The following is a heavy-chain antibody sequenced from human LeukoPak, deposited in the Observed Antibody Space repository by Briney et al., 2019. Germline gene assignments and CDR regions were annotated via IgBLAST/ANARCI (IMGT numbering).Heavy chain of an antibody. CDR3: ARGRRGYSYGRIFDY. CDR1: GGSFSGYY. D-gene: IGHD5-18*01. V-gene: IGHV4-34*01. Sequence: SETLSLTCAVYGGSFSGYYRSWIRQPPGKGLEWIGEINHSGSTDYNPSLKSRVTISVDTSKNQFSLKLSSVTAADTAVYYCARGRRGYSYGRIFDYWGQGTLVTVSS. J-gene: IGHJ4*02. CDR2: INHSGST.